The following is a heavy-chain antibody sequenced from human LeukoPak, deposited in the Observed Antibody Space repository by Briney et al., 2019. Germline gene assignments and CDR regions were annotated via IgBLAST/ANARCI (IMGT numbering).Heavy chain of an antibody. J-gene: IGHJ4*02. CDR2: INPNSGGT. CDR1: GYTFTGYY. CDR3: ARSMVRGVIIGMD. D-gene: IGHD3-10*01. V-gene: IGHV1-2*02. Sequence: ASVKVSCKASGYTFTGYYMHWVRQAPGQGLEWTGWINPNSGGTNYAQKFQGRVTMTRDTSISTAYMELSRLRSDDTAVYYCARSMVRGVIIGMDWGQGTLVTVSS.